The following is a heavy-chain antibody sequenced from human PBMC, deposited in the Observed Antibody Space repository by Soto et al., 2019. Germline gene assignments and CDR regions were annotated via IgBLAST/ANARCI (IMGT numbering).Heavy chain of an antibody. Sequence: PGGSLRLSCAASELLFGNMNCVRQAPGNGLEWVAIISGSGDTTYYADSVKGRFTFSRGNSKNTLYLQMNSLRVEDTAVYYCVKESNGWYDGYFDDWGQGALVTVSS. J-gene: IGHJ4*02. V-gene: IGHV3-23*01. CDR3: VKESNGWYDGYFDD. D-gene: IGHD6-19*01. CDR1: ELLFGN. CDR2: ISGSGDTT.